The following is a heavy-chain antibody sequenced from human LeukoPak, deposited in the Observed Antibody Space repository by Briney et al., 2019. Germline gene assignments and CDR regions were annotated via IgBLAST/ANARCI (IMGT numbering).Heavy chain of an antibody. CDR2: INPNNGGT. CDR3: GRDRHWNQGNFDY. J-gene: IGHJ4*02. CDR1: GYIFTSYG. V-gene: IGHV1-2*02. D-gene: IGHD1-1*01. Sequence: ASVKVSCKASGYIFTSYGISWVRQAPGQGLEWMGWINPNNGGTNSAQKFQGRVTMTRDTSIGTAYMELNRLTYDDTAVYYCGRDRHWNQGNFDYWGQGTLVTVSS.